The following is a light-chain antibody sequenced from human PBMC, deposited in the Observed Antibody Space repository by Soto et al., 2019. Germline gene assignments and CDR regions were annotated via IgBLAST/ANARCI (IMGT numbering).Light chain of an antibody. Sequence: EIVITQAPATLSVSPGERATLSCTASHYIYSNVAWFQQRPGQAPRLLIYRASTRATGTPARFSGSGSGTEFTLTITSLQSEDFALYYCQQYHNLWTFGQGTMVDI. CDR1: HYIYSN. CDR3: QQYHNLWT. J-gene: IGKJ1*01. CDR2: RAS. V-gene: IGKV3-15*01.